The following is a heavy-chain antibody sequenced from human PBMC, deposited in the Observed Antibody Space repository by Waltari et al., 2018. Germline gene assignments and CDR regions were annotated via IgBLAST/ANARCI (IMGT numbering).Heavy chain of an antibody. CDR1: GGSISSSSYY. V-gene: IGHV4-39*07. Sequence: QLQLQESGPGLVKPSETLSLTCTVSGGSISSSSYYWGWIRQPPGKGLEWIGSIYHSGTTFYYPSLKSRVTISLDTSKNQLSLQLTSVTAADTAVYYCARESGQYYFDYWGQGTLVTVSS. D-gene: IGHD3-16*01. CDR2: IYHSGTT. CDR3: ARESGQYYFDY. J-gene: IGHJ4*02.